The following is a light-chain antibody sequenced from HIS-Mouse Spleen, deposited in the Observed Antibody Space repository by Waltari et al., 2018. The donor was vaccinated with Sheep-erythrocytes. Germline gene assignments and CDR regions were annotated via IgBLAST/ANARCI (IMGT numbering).Light chain of an antibody. CDR1: NSGSKS. CDR3: QVWDSSSDHVV. J-gene: IGLJ2*01. Sequence: SYVLTQPPSVSVAPGQTARITCGGNNSGSKSVHWYQQKPGQAPGLVVYDDSDRPSGFPERFSGSNSGNTATLTISRVEAGDEADYYCQVWDSSSDHVVFGGGTKLTVL. V-gene: IGLV3-21*02. CDR2: DDS.